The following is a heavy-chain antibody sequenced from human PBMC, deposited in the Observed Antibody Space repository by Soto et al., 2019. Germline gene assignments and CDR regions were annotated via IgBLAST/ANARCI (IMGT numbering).Heavy chain of an antibody. D-gene: IGHD6-19*01. J-gene: IGHJ6*02. Sequence: SVKVSCKASGGTFSSYAISWVRQAPGQGLEWMGGIIPIFGTANYAQKFQGRVTITADESTSTADMELSSLRSEDTAVYYCARVLIAVAGSYYYYYVMDVWGQGTTVTFSS. CDR3: ARVLIAVAGSYYYYYVMDV. CDR2: IIPIFGTA. V-gene: IGHV1-69*13. CDR1: GGTFSSYA.